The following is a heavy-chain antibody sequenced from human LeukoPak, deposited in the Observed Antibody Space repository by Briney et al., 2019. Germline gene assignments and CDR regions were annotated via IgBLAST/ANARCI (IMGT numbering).Heavy chain of an antibody. CDR2: IYYSGST. V-gene: IGHV4-39*01. CDR1: GGSISSSSYY. J-gene: IGHJ4*02. CDR3: ARHLDSSGWSQESNIGTFFDY. Sequence: SETLSLTCTVSGGSISSSSYYWGWIRQPPGKGLEWIGSIYYSGSTYYNPSLKSRVTISVDTSKNQFSLKLSSVTAADTAVYYCARHLDSSGWSQESNIGTFFDYWGQGTLVTVSS. D-gene: IGHD6-13*01.